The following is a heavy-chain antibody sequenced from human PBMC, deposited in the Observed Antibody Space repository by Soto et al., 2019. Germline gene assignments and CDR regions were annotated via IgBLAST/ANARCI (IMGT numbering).Heavy chain of an antibody. V-gene: IGHV3-7*01. CDR1: GFSFSDYW. J-gene: IGHJ6*03. CDR3: ARSRAGRTAASYYDYMDV. CDR2: IKQDGGEK. Sequence: GGSLRLSCAAAGFSFSDYWISWVRQPPGKGLEWVANIKQDGGEKYYVDSVKGRFTISRDNAKSSMYLQMNSLRAEDTAIYYCARSRAGRTAASYYDYMDVWGKGTTVTVSS. D-gene: IGHD2-2*01.